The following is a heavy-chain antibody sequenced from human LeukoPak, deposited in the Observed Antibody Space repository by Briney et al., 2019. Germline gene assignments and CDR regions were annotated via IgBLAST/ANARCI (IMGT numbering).Heavy chain of an antibody. Sequence: PSETLSLTCAVSGGSISSYYWSWIRQPPGKGLEWIGHIYTSGSTDYNPSLKSRVTISVDTSKDQFSLKLSYVTTADTAVYYCASLYTSIAALGPSWFDPWGQGTLVTVSS. J-gene: IGHJ5*02. CDR1: GGSISSYY. CDR3: ASLYTSIAALGPSWFDP. D-gene: IGHD6-6*01. CDR2: IYTSGST. V-gene: IGHV4-4*09.